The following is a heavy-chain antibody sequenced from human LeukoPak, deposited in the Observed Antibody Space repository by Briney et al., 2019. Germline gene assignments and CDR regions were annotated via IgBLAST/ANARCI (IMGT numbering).Heavy chain of an antibody. V-gene: IGHV3-21*04. CDR2: ISSTSSYI. CDR3: ARVALGKEPAYFDY. Sequence: GGSLRLSCAASGFTVSSYSMNWVRQAPGKGLDWVSSISSTSSYIYYADSVKGRFTISRDNAKNSLYLQMNSLRAEDTAVYYCARVALGKEPAYFDYWGQGTLVTVSS. D-gene: IGHD1-14*01. CDR1: GFTVSSYS. J-gene: IGHJ4*02.